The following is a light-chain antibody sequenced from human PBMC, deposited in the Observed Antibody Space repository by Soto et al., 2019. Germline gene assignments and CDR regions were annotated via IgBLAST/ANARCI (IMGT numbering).Light chain of an antibody. CDR1: RNVYNY. Sequence: TQSPATLSLSPGERATLSCRASRNVYNYVGWYQEKPGQARRLLIFDASNTATGIPDRFSGSGCRTDITLTISSLKPEDVAVYCCQQRGKGPLTFGQGAKGDIK. CDR3: QQRGKGPLT. J-gene: IGKJ1*01. CDR2: DAS. V-gene: IGKV3-11*01.